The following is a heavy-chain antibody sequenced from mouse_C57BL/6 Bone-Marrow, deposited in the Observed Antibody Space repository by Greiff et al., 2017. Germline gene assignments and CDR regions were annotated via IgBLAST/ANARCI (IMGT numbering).Heavy chain of an antibody. CDR3: ARKDFGWSDY. Sequence: QVQLKQPGAELVKPGASVKLSCKASGYTFTSYWMHWVKQRPGQGLEWIGMIHPNSGSTNYNEKFKSKATLTVDKSSSTAYMQLSSLTSEDSAVYYCARKDFGWSDYWGQGTTLTVSS. CDR1: GYTFTSYW. D-gene: IGHD1-1*02. J-gene: IGHJ2*01. CDR2: IHPNSGST. V-gene: IGHV1-64*01.